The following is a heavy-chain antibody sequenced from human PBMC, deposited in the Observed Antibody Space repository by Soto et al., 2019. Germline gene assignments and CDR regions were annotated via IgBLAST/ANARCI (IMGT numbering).Heavy chain of an antibody. D-gene: IGHD2-2*01. Sequence: EVQLVESGRGLVQPGGSLKLCCAASGLTFSGSAMHWVRQASGKGLEWVGRIRSKANSYATEYAASVKGRFTISRDDSKNTAYLQMNSLKTEDTAVYYCTRHADLGYCSSTSCYDFDYWGQGTLVTVSS. CDR3: TRHADLGYCSSTSCYDFDY. J-gene: IGHJ4*02. CDR2: IRSKANSYAT. CDR1: GLTFSGSA. V-gene: IGHV3-73*01.